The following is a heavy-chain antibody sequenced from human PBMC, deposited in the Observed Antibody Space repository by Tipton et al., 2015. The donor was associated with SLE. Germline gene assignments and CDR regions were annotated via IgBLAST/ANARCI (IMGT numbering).Heavy chain of an antibody. CDR3: ARDGSSSSYFDD. V-gene: IGHV1-46*01. D-gene: IGHD6-13*01. J-gene: IGHJ4*02. Sequence: QSGPEVKKPGASVKVSYKASGYTFTSYYMHWVRQAPGQGLEWMGVINPSAGSTSYAQKFQGRVIMTRDTSTRTAYMELSSLRSEDTPVYYCARDGSSSSYFDDWSQGTLVTVSS. CDR1: GYTFTSYY. CDR2: INPSAGST.